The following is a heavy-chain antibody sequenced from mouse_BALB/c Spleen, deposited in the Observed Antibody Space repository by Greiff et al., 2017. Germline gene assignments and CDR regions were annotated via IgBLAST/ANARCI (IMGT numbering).Heavy chain of an antibody. CDR3: GGHGERRLGPGYLDY. CDR1: GYTFTEYI. V-gene: IGHV1-62-2*01. Sequence: QVQLKQSGAGLVKPGASVKLSCKASGYTFTEYIIHWVKQRSGQGLEWIGWFYPGSGSIKYNEKFKDKATLTADKSSSTVYMELSRLTSEDSAVWGGGGHGERRLGPGYLDYWGQGTTLTVSS. D-gene: IGHD4-1*01. J-gene: IGHJ2*01. CDR2: FYPGSGSI.